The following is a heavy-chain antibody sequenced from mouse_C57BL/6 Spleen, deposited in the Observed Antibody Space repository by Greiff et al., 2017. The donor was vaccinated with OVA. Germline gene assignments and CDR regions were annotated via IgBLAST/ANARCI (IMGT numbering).Heavy chain of an antibody. CDR2: IDPSDSYT. CDR1: GYTFTSYW. Sequence: QVQLQQPGAELVMPGASVKLSCKASGYTFTSYWMHWVKQRPGQGLEWIGEIDPSDSYTNYNQKFKGKSTLTVDKSSSTAYMQLSSLTSEDSAVYYCARRPYYYGSSYNYAMDYWGQGTSVTVSS. J-gene: IGHJ4*01. V-gene: IGHV1-69*01. CDR3: ARRPYYYGSSYNYAMDY. D-gene: IGHD1-1*01.